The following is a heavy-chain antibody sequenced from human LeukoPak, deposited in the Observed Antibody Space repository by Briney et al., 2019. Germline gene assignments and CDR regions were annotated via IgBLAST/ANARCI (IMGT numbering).Heavy chain of an antibody. Sequence: SETLSLTCAVYGGSFSDHYWTWIRQARGKGLEWIAEINHSGRTNYNPSLKSRVIISVDTSKMQFSLNLTSVTAADTALYYCAKGQAIAARSFFWDSWGQGTLVTVSS. CDR3: AKGQAIAARSFFWDS. J-gene: IGHJ4*02. V-gene: IGHV4-34*01. CDR2: INHSGRT. CDR1: GGSFSDHY. D-gene: IGHD6-6*01.